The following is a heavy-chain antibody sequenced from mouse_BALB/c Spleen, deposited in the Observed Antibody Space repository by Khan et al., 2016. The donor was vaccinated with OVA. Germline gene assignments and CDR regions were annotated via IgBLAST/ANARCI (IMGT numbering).Heavy chain of an antibody. CDR2: IFPGGTYT. CDR3: VRYPRGNYDAMDY. CDR1: GYTFTNSW. J-gene: IGHJ4*01. V-gene: IGHV1-63*02. D-gene: IGHD2-1*01. Sequence: QVQLQQSGAEVVRPGTSVKISCKPSGYTFTNSWLAWLKQRPGHGPEWIGDIFPGGTYTNYNENLKDKATLTADTFSSTAYMQLSSLTSEDSAVYFCVRYPRGNYDAMDYWGQGTSVTVSS.